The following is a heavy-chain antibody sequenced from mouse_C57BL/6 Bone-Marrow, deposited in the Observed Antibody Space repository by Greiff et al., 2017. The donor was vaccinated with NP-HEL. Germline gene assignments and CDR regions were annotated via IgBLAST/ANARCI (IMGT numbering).Heavy chain of an antibody. CDR2: ISNGGGST. D-gene: IGHD2-3*01. V-gene: IGHV5-12*01. CDR3: ARPLYDGYPFAY. Sequence: EVKLVESGGGLVQPGGSLKLSCAASGFTFSDYYMYWVRQTPEKRLEWVAYISNGGGSTYYPDTVKGRFTISRDNAKNTLYLQMSRLKSEDTAMYYCARPLYDGYPFAYWGQGTLVTVSA. J-gene: IGHJ3*01. CDR1: GFTFSDYY.